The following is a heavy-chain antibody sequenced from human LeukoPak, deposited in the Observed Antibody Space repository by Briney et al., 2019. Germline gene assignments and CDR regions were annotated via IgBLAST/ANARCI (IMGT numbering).Heavy chain of an antibody. J-gene: IGHJ5*02. V-gene: IGHV1-24*01. CDR1: GYTLTELS. Sequence: GASVKVSCKVSGYTLTELSMHWVRQAPGKGLEWMGGFDPEDGETIYAQKFQGRVTMTEDTSTDTAYMELSSLRSEDTAVYYCATGYWPRSNWPNWFDPWGQGTLVTVSS. CDR2: FDPEDGET. CDR3: ATGYWPRSNWPNWFDP. D-gene: IGHD1-1*01.